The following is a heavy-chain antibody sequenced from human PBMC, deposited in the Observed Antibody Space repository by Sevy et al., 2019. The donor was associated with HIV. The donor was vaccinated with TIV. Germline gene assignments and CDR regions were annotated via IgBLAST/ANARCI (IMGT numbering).Heavy chain of an antibody. D-gene: IGHD3-16*01. J-gene: IGHJ4*02. Sequence: RGCLRLSCAASGFSFSTYWMTWVRQAPGKGLERVATMNQDGTERDYVDTVKGRFTISRDNTKTSLFLQINSLSAEDTGVYYCLREGLGGFSYSLDCWGQGTLVTVSS. CDR1: GFSFSTYW. CDR2: MNQDGTER. V-gene: IGHV3-7*01. CDR3: LREGLGGFSYSLDC.